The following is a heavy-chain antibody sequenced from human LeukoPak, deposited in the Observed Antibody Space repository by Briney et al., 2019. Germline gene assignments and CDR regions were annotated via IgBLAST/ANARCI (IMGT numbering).Heavy chain of an antibody. CDR2: ISSSGSTI. CDR3: ASLVTGILGIDY. J-gene: IGHJ4*02. Sequence: GGSLRLACEASGFTFINYEMNWVRQAPGKGLEWLSYISSSGSTIYYEESVKGRFTISRDNAKNPLYLQMNTLRAEDTAVYFCASLVTGILGIDYWGQGTLVTVSS. V-gene: IGHV3-48*03. CDR1: GFTFINYE. D-gene: IGHD2-21*02.